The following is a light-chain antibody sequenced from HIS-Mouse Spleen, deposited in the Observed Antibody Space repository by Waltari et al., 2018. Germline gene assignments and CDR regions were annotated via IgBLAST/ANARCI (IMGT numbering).Light chain of an antibody. CDR3: QQLNSYPPT. Sequence: DIQLTQPPSFLSASVGDRIANTCRASQGISSYFTWYQQKPGKAPKLLIYAASTLQSGVPSRFSGSGSGTEFTLTISSLQPEDFATYYCQQLNSYPPTFGQGTKVEIK. CDR1: QGISSY. CDR2: AAS. V-gene: IGKV1-9*01. J-gene: IGKJ1*01.